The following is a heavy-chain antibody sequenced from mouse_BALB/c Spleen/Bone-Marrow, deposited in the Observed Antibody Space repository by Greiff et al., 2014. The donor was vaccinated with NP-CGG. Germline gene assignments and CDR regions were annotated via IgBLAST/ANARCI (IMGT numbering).Heavy chain of an antibody. V-gene: IGHV1-26*01. Sequence: RVESGASVKMSCKASGYTFTDYYMKWVKQSHGKSLEWIGDINPNNGDTFYNQKFKGKSTLTVDKSSSTAYMQLNSLTAEDSAVCYCARRSSRTTFAYWGQGTLVTVSA. J-gene: IGHJ3*01. CDR3: ARRSSRTTFAY. CDR2: INPNNGDT. CDR1: GYTFTDYY. D-gene: IGHD1-1*01.